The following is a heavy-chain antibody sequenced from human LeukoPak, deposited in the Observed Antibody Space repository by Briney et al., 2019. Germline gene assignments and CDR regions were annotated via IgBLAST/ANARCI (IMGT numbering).Heavy chain of an antibody. D-gene: IGHD6-13*01. Sequence: GGSLRLSCAASGFTFSRYSMNWVRQAPGKGLEWVSYISSNSITMYYADSVKGRFTISRDNAKNSLYLQVNRLRAEDTAVYYCARAEVDRIASAFDIWGQGTMVTVSS. CDR1: GFTFSRYS. CDR2: ISSNSITM. J-gene: IGHJ3*02. CDR3: ARAEVDRIASAFDI. V-gene: IGHV3-48*04.